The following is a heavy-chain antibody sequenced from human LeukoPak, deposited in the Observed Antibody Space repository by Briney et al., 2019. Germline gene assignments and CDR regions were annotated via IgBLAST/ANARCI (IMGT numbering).Heavy chain of an antibody. CDR3: ARGHYDVLAASYKWTPDY. J-gene: IGHJ4*02. V-gene: IGHV3-21*01. Sequence: SGGSLRLSCAASGFTFSDYSMSWVRQAPGKGLEWVSSITSGGDYIYYADSVKGRFTTSRDNAKNSLSLQLNSLRVEDTAVYYCARGHYDVLAASYKWTPDYWGQGTLVTVSS. CDR1: GFTFSDYS. CDR2: ITSGGDYI. D-gene: IGHD3-9*01.